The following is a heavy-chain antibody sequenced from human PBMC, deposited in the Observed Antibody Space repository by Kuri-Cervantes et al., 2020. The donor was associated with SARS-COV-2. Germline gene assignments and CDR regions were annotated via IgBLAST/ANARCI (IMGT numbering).Heavy chain of an antibody. CDR3: ARGLGMFDY. CDR1: GGSISSHY. V-gene: IGHV4-59*11. CDR2: IYYSGGT. Sequence: ESLKISCTVSGGSISSHYWSWIRQPPGKGLEWIGYIYYSGGTNYNPSLKSRVTISVDTSKNQFSLKLSSVTAADTAVYYCARGLGMFDYWGQGTLVTVSS. J-gene: IGHJ4*02. D-gene: IGHD7-27*01.